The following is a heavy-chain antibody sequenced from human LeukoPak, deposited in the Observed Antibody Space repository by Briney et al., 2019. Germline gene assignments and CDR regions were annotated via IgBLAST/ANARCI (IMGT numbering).Heavy chain of an antibody. CDR1: GFTFSSYG. Sequence: GRSLRLSCAASGFTFSSYGMHWVRQAPGKGLEWVAVISYDGSNKYYADSVKGRFTISRDNSRNTLYLQMNSLRAEDTAVYYCAKEDGAGRYSYGYGFDYWGQGTLVTVSS. CDR3: AKEDGAGRYSYGYGFDY. CDR2: ISYDGSNK. V-gene: IGHV3-30*18. J-gene: IGHJ4*02. D-gene: IGHD5-18*01.